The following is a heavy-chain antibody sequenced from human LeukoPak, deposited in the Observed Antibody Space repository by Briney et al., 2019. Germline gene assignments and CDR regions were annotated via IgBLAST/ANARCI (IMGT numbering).Heavy chain of an antibody. CDR3: AKANIVVVPAATGGYYYYMDV. D-gene: IGHD2-2*01. CDR1: GGTFSSYA. V-gene: IGHV1-69*05. J-gene: IGHJ6*03. CDR2: IIPIFGTA. Sequence: GASVKVSCKASGGTFSSYAISWVRQAPGQGLEWMGGIIPIFGTANYAQKFQGRVTITTDESTSTAYMELSSLRAEDTAVYYCAKANIVVVPAATGGYYYYMDVWGKGTTVTVSS.